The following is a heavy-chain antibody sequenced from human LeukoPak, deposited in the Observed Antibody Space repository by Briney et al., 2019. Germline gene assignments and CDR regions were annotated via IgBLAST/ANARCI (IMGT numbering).Heavy chain of an antibody. Sequence: GGSLRLSCAASGFTFSSYSMNWVRQAPGKGLEWVSSISSSSSYIYYADSVKGRFTISRDNAKNSLYLQMNSLRAEDTAVYYCARDLSKNYYYYYGMDVWGQGTTVTVSS. CDR2: ISSSSSYI. CDR3: ARDLSKNYYYYYGMDV. V-gene: IGHV3-21*01. J-gene: IGHJ6*02. CDR1: GFTFSSYS.